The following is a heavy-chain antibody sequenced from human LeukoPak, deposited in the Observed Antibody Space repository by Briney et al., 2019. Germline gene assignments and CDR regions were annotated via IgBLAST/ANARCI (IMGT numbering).Heavy chain of an antibody. CDR1: GGSISSGSYF. D-gene: IGHD6-19*01. V-gene: IGHV4-61*02. Sequence: SETLSLTCTVSGGSISSGSYFWNWIRQPAGKGLEWIGRIYRSGSTNYNPSLKSRVTISVDTSKNQFSLKLSSVTAADTAVYYCARVGLQWLGLFDYWGQGTLVTVSS. CDR2: IYRSGST. J-gene: IGHJ4*02. CDR3: ARVGLQWLGLFDY.